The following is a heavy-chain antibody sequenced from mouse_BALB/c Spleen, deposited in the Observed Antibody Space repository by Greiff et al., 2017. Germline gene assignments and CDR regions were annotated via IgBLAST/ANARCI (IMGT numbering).Heavy chain of an antibody. CDR3: ASFYYPYAMDY. CDR2: ISNGGGST. J-gene: IGHJ4*01. CDR1: GFTFSSYT. V-gene: IGHV5-12-2*01. Sequence: DVMLVESGGGLVQPGGSLKLSCAASGFTFSSYTMSWVRQTPEKRLEWVAYISNGGGSTYYPDTVKGRFTISRDNAKNTLYLQMSSLKSEDTAMYYCASFYYPYAMDYWGQGTSVTVSS. D-gene: IGHD2-1*01.